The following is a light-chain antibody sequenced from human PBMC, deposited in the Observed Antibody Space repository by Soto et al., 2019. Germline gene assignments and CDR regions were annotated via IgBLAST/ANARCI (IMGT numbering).Light chain of an antibody. CDR2: DAS. CDR3: QQYGTSPWT. V-gene: IGKV3-20*01. J-gene: IGKJ1*01. Sequence: EIVLTQSPGTLSLSPGERATLSCRASQSVSSSYLAWYQQKPGQAPRLLIYDASSRPTDIPARFSGSGSGTDFTLTISRLESEDFAVYYCQQYGTSPWTFGQGTKVDIK. CDR1: QSVSSSY.